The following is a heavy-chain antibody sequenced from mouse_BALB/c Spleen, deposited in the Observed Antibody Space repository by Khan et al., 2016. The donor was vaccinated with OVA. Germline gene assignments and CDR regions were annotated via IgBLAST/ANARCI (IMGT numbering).Heavy chain of an antibody. J-gene: IGHJ3*01. CDR1: GYTFTDYN. Sequence: VQLQQPGPELVKPWASVTISCTASGYTFTDYNMDWVKQSHGESLEWIGYIFPNKGGTGYNQKLKTKATLTVDNSSSTAYMELRSLTSEDSAVYYCASSGYGSFAYWGQGTLVTVSA. V-gene: IGHV1S29*02. D-gene: IGHD1-2*01. CDR2: IFPNKGGT. CDR3: ASSGYGSFAY.